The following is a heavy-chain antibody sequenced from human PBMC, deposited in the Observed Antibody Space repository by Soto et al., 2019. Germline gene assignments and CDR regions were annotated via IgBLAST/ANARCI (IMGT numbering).Heavy chain of an antibody. CDR2: ISGGGEST. D-gene: IGHD5-12*01. CDR3: SKWDGYGDQ. CDR1: GFTFSTNS. J-gene: IGHJ5*02. V-gene: IGHV3-23*01. Sequence: EVQLLESGGGLVQPGGSMRLSCAASGFTFSTNSMTWVRQAPGKGLAWGCGISGGGESTHYADSVKGRFTISRDNAKNMVYLQMNSLTADDTAVYFCSKWDGYGDQWGQGTLVTVSS.